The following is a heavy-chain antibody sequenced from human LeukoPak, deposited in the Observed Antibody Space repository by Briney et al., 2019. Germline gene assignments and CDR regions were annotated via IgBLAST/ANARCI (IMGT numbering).Heavy chain of an antibody. CDR2: IYYSGIT. D-gene: IGHD3-10*02. CDR1: GGSISSYY. J-gene: IGHJ3*02. V-gene: IGHV4-59*01. Sequence: SETLSVTCTVSGGSISSYYWSWIRQPPGKGLDRIGYIYYSGITTYHPSLKSRVTTPIDTSKNQFSLKLTSVIAADTAVYYCARHVRGVITDAFDIWGQGTMVTVSS. CDR3: ARHVRGVITDAFDI.